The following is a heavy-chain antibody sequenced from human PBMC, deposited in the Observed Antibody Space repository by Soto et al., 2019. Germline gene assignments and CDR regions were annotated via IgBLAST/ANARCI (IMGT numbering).Heavy chain of an antibody. V-gene: IGHV1-8*02. CDR2: MNPNSGNT. J-gene: IGHJ5*02. CDR1: GYTFTSYD. CDR3: ARGLYDYSWGSYRYTYGFDP. Sequence: GASVKVSCKASGYTFTSYDINWVRQATGQGLERLGWMNPNSGNTGYAQKFQGRVTMTRNTSISTAYMELSSLRSEDTAVYYCARGLYDYSWGSYRYTYGFDPWGQGTLVTVSS. D-gene: IGHD3-16*02.